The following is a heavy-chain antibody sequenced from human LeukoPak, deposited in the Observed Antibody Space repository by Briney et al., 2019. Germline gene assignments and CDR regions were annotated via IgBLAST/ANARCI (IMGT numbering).Heavy chain of an antibody. Sequence: TGGSLRLSCAASGFTFSTYAMSWVRQAPGKGLEWVSVISGSGGSTYYADSVKGRFTISRDNSKNTLYLQMNSLRAEDTAVYYCARDHSSGYYYYMDVWGKGTTVTVSS. CDR1: GFTFSTYA. D-gene: IGHD3-22*01. CDR2: ISGSGGST. CDR3: ARDHSSGYYYYMDV. V-gene: IGHV3-23*01. J-gene: IGHJ6*03.